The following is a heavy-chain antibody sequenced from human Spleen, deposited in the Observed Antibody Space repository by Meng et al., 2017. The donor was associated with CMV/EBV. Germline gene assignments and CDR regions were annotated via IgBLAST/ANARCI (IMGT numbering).Heavy chain of an antibody. V-gene: IGHV3-48*03. CDR3: AREREDAFDI. CDR1: GFTFSSYE. J-gene: IGHJ3*02. Sequence: GGSMRLSCAASGFTFSSYEMNWVRQAPGKGLEWVSYISRSGNTRHYADSVEDRFTISRDNAKNSLYLQMISLRAEDTALYYCAREREDAFDIWGQGTMVTVSS. CDR2: ISRSGNTR.